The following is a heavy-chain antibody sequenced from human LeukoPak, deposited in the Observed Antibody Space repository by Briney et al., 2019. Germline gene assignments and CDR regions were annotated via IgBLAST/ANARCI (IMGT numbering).Heavy chain of an antibody. V-gene: IGHV2-5*02. CDR3: AHRRGDGFIDY. J-gene: IGHJ4*02. CDR2: IYWDDDK. Sequence: SAPTLVNPTQTLTLTCTFSGFSLSTSGVGVGWIRQPPGKALECLSPIYWDDDKRYSPSLKSRLTITKDTSKDQVVLTMTNMDPVDTATYYCAHRRGDGFIDYWGQGTLVTVSS. D-gene: IGHD5-24*01. CDR1: GFSLSTSGVG.